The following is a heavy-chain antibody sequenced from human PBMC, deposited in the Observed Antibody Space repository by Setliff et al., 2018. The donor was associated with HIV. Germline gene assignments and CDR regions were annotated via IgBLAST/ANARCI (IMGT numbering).Heavy chain of an antibody. CDR3: VTDWNDGHGAVDI. V-gene: IGHV1-69-2*01. Sequence: SCKASGYTFSDYYMHWVQQAPGKGLEWMGRVDPEDGETIYAEKFQGRVTMTADPSIDTIYMELNRLTPDDTAVYYCVTDWNDGHGAVDIWGQGTMVTVS. D-gene: IGHD1-1*01. CDR1: GYTFSDYY. CDR2: VDPEDGET. J-gene: IGHJ3*02.